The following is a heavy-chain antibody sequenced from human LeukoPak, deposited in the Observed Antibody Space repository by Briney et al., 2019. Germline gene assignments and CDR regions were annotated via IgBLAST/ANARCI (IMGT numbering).Heavy chain of an antibody. CDR1: GFTFSSYS. V-gene: IGHV3-23*01. CDR2: VTPSGGTK. CDR3: GTSEQFADLWVD. J-gene: IGHJ4*02. Sequence: PGGSLRLSCAASGFTFSSYSMSWVRQAPGKGLEWVSGVTPSGGTKYYPDSVKGRFTISRDNSKNTLYLQMNSLRVEDTAVYYFGTSEQFADLWVDWGRGTLVTVSS. D-gene: IGHD3/OR15-3a*01.